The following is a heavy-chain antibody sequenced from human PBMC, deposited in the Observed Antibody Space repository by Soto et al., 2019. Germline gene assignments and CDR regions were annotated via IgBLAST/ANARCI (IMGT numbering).Heavy chain of an antibody. CDR2: TYYRSKWYI. CDR1: GDSVSSNSAA. D-gene: IGHD1-1*01. V-gene: IGHV6-1*01. CDR3: ARGSWDDVTGHYYMDV. J-gene: IGHJ6*03. Sequence: SQTLSLTCDISGDSVSSNSAAWNWIRQTPSRGLEWLGRTYYRSKWYINYAVSVKSRITVNPDTSKNQFSPQLNSVTPEDTAVYYCARGSWDDVTGHYYMDVWGKGTTVTVSS.